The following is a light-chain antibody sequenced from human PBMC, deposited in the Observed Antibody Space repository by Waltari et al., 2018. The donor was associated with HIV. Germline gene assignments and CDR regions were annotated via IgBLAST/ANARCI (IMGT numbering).Light chain of an antibody. J-gene: IGKJ5*01. CDR2: DAS. Sequence: DIQMTHSPSSLSASVGDRVTITCRTSQYINTYLNWYQQTPGKAPNLLIFDASNFQDGVPSRFSGRGSGTNFTLTVSSLHAEDVGTYFCQQTYTTPHTFGQGTRLQI. CDR3: QQTYTTPHT. V-gene: IGKV1-39*01. CDR1: QYINTY.